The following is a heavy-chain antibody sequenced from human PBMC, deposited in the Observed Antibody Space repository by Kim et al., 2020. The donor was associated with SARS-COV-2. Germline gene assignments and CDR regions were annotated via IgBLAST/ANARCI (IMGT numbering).Heavy chain of an antibody. J-gene: IGHJ3*02. CDR3: ARGRVAARGTFDI. Sequence: ASVKVSCKASGYTITGYYMHWVRQAPGQGLEWMGRINPNSGGTNYAQKFQGRVTMTRDTSISTAYMELSRLRSDDTAVYYCARGRVAARGTFDIWGQGTMVTVSS. CDR2: INPNSGGT. V-gene: IGHV1-2*06. CDR1: GYTITGYY. D-gene: IGHD6-25*01.